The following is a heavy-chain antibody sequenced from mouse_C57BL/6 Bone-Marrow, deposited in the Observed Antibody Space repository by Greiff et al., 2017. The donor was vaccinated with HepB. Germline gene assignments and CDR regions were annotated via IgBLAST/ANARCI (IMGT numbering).Heavy chain of an antibody. Sequence: LQESGAELVRPGASVTLSCKASGYTFTDYEMHWVKQTPVHGLEWIGAIDPETGGTAYNQKFKGKAILTADKSSSTAYMELRSLTSEDSAVYYCTRCPFDYWGQGTTLTVSS. V-gene: IGHV1-15*01. CDR3: TRCPFDY. J-gene: IGHJ2*01. CDR1: GYTFTDYE. CDR2: IDPETGGT.